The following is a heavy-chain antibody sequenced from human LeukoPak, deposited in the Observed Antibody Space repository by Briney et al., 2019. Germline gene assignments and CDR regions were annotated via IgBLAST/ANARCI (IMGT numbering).Heavy chain of an antibody. Sequence: SETLSLTCTVSGGSISSPNSYWGWIRQPPGKGLEWIGSIFYDGTTYYNPSLKSRVTISVGTSKSQFSLTLRSVTAADTAVYYCARRVVAGTTVDFWGQGNLVTVSS. D-gene: IGHD6-19*01. V-gene: IGHV4-39*01. CDR1: GGSISSPNSY. CDR2: IFYDGTT. CDR3: ARRVVAGTTVDF. J-gene: IGHJ4*02.